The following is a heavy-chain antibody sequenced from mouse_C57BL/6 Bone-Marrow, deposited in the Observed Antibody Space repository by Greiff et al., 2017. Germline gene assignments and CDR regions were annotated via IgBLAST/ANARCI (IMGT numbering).Heavy chain of an antibody. J-gene: IGHJ4*01. Sequence: QVQLQQPGAELVRPGSSVKLSCKASGYTFTSYWMDWVKQRPGQGLEWIGNIYPSDSETHYNQKFKDKAILTVDKSSSTAYMQLSSLTSEDSAVYYCARHGYAMDYWGQGTSVTVSS. V-gene: IGHV1-61*01. CDR1: GYTFTSYW. CDR3: ARHGYAMDY. CDR2: IYPSDSET.